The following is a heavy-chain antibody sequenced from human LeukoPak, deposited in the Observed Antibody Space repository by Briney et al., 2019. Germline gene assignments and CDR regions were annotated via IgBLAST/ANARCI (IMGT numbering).Heavy chain of an antibody. CDR3: ARDSMATIRFDY. CDR2: IYYSGST. D-gene: IGHD5-24*01. J-gene: IGHJ4*02. Sequence: PSETLSLTCTVSGGSISSGDYYWSWIRQPPGKGLEWIGYIYYSGSTYYNPSLKSRVTISVDTSKNQFSLKLSSVTAADAAVYYCARDSMATIRFDYWGQGTLVTVSS. V-gene: IGHV4-30-4*01. CDR1: GGSISSGDYY.